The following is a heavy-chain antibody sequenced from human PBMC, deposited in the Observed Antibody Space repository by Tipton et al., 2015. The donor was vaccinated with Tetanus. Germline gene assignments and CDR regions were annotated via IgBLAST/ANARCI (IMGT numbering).Heavy chain of an antibody. V-gene: IGHV3-53*01. CDR3: NGGSTRDYFDF. J-gene: IGHJ4*02. D-gene: IGHD2-2*01. CDR1: GFTVSSNY. CDR2: IYSGGNT. Sequence: SLRLSCAASGFTVSSNYMTWVRQAPGKGLEWVSLIYSGGNTYYADSAKGRFTISRDNSKNTLYLQMNSLRAEDTAVYYCNGGSTRDYFDFWGQGTLVTVSS.